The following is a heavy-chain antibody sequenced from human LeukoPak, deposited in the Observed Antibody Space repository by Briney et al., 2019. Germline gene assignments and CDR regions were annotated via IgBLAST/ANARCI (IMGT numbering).Heavy chain of an antibody. V-gene: IGHV3-48*03. Sequence: VGSLRLSFAASGFTFNSYQMKLDPPAPGKGPEWVSYISSSGSTIYYADSVKGRFTISRDNAKNALYLEMNSVRAGDAPVYFCARVFYYGSGSRYYYYYYTDVWGKGTTVTISS. CDR2: ISSSGSTI. D-gene: IGHD3-10*01. J-gene: IGHJ6*03. CDR3: ARVFYYGSGSRYYYYYYTDV. CDR1: GFTFNSYQ.